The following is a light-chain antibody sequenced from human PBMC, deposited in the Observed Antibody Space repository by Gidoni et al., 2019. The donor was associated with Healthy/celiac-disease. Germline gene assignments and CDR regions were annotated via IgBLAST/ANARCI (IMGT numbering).Light chain of an antibody. CDR3: QQRYSTPFT. CDR2: AAS. Sequence: DIQMTQSPASLSASVGERVTITCRASQSISSYLNWYQQKPGKAPKLLIYAASSWQCGVPSRFSGSGSGTDFTLTISSLQPEDFATYYCQQRYSTPFTFGPGTKVDIK. CDR1: QSISSY. J-gene: IGKJ3*01. V-gene: IGKV1-39*01.